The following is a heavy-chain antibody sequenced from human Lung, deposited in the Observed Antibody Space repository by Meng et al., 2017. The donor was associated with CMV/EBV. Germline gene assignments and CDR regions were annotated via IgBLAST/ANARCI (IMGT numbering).Heavy chain of an antibody. CDR3: AHGPRVALGPLFDY. Sequence: SGPTLVKPTQTLTLTCTFSGFSLRTGAVAVGWIRQPPGKALEWLAHIYWNDDKEYSSSLKSRLTITKDTSKNQVVLTMTNMDPVDTAKYYCAHGPRVALGPLFDYXGQRXLVTVSS. CDR1: GFSLRTGAVA. D-gene: IGHD3-3*01. V-gene: IGHV2-5*01. CDR2: IYWNDDK. J-gene: IGHJ4*02.